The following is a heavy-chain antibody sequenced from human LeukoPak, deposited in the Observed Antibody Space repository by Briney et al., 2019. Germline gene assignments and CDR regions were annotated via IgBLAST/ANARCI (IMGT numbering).Heavy chain of an antibody. V-gene: IGHV3-53*01. J-gene: IGHJ4*02. CDR1: GFTVSSNY. CDR2: IYSGAST. CDR3: ARGGGAYYYFDY. D-gene: IGHD4-17*01. Sequence: GGSLRLSCAASGFTVSSNYMSWVRQPPGKGLEWVSVIYSGASTYYADSVKGRFTISRDRSKNTLYLQMNSLRAEDTAVYYCARGGGAYYYFDYWGQGTLVTVSS.